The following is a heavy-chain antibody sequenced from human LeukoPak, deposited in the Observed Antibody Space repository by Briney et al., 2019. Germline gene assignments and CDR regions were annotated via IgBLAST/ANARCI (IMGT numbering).Heavy chain of an antibody. D-gene: IGHD6-19*01. J-gene: IGHJ4*02. CDR1: GGSISSYY. CDR2: VYYSGST. V-gene: IGHV4-59*01. Sequence: SETLSLTCTVSGGSISSYYWSWIRQPPGKGLEWIGYVYYSGSTSYNPSLKSRVTISVDTSKNQFSLKLNSVTAADTAVYYCARGPSSGWSYYFDYWGQGTLVTVSS. CDR3: ARGPSSGWSYYFDY.